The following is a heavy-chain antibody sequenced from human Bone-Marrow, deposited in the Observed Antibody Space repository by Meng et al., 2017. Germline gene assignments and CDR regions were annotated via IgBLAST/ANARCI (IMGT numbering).Heavy chain of an antibody. J-gene: IGHJ3*02. CDR2: IIPILGIA. CDR1: GYTFTSYD. CDR3: ARDVPGAFEI. Sequence: SVKVSCKASGYTFTSYDINWVRQATGQGLEWMGRIIPILGIANYAQKFQGRVTITADKSTSTAYMGLNSLRSEDTAVYYCARDVPGAFEIWGQWTMVTVSS. V-gene: IGHV1-69*04.